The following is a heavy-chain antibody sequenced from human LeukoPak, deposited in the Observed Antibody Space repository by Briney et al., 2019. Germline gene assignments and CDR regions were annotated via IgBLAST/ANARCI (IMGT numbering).Heavy chain of an antibody. V-gene: IGHV3-7*01. Sequence: PGGSLRLSCAASGFTFSSYWMSWVRQAPGKGLEWVANIKQDGSGKYYVDSVKGRFTISRDNAKNSLYLQMNSLRAEDTAVYYCARDRWLHYFDYWGQGTLVTVSS. CDR1: GFTFSSYW. CDR3: ARDRWLHYFDY. D-gene: IGHD5-24*01. CDR2: IKQDGSGK. J-gene: IGHJ4*02.